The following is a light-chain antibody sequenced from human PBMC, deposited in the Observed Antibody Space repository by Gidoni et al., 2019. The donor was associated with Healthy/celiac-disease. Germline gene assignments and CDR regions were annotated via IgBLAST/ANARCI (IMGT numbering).Light chain of an antibody. Sequence: QSALTQPASVSGSPGQSITIACTGTSSDVGGYNYVSWYQQHPGKAPKLMIHAVSNRPSGVSNRFSGSKSGNTASLTISGLQAEDEADYYCSSYTSSSTRLVFGTGTKVTVL. V-gene: IGLV2-14*01. CDR1: SSDVGGYNY. CDR3: SSYTSSSTRLV. J-gene: IGLJ1*01. CDR2: AVS.